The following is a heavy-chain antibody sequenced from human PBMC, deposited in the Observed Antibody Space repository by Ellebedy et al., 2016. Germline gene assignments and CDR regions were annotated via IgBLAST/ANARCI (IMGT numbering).Heavy chain of an antibody. CDR3: ARHSSSSRGWFDP. Sequence: GSLRLSCTVSGGSISSYYWSWIRQPPGKGLEWIGYIYSSGGTNYNPSLKSRVTISVDTSKNQFSLKLSSVTAADTAVYYCARHSSSSRGWFDPWGQGTLVTVSS. D-gene: IGHD6-13*01. CDR1: GGSISSYY. CDR2: IYSSGGT. V-gene: IGHV4-59*08. J-gene: IGHJ5*02.